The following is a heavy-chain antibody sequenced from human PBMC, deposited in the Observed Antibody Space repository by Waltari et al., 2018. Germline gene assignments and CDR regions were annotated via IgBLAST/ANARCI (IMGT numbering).Heavy chain of an antibody. V-gene: IGHV3-49*03. J-gene: IGHJ4*02. CDR2: KAYGGTP. CDR1: AFTFGDYT. CDR3: LRESILDY. D-gene: IGHD6-6*01. Sequence: EVQLVESRRGLVQPGRSLRLSRSPPAFTFGDYTMSWYRQAPGKGLEWVGLKAYGGTPEYAASVKGRFTISRDDTKSVAYLQMNSLKSEDTAMYYCLRESILDYWGQGTLVTVSS.